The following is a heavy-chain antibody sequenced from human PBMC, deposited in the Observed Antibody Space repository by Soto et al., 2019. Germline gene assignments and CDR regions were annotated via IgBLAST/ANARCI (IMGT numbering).Heavy chain of an antibody. Sequence: GGSLRLSCAASGFTFSSYGMHWVRQAPGKGLEWVAVIWYDGSNKYYADSVKGRFTISRDNSKNTLYLQMNSLRAEDTAVYYCAREALSIYYDSSGYYTFDYWGQGTLVTVSS. CDR1: GFTFSSYG. J-gene: IGHJ4*02. CDR3: AREALSIYYDSSGYYTFDY. D-gene: IGHD3-22*01. CDR2: IWYDGSNK. V-gene: IGHV3-33*01.